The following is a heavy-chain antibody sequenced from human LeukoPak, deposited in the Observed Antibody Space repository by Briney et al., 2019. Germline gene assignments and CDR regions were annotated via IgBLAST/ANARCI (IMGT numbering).Heavy chain of an antibody. CDR1: GASISSGSYY. D-gene: IGHD2-15*01. V-gene: IGHV4-61*02. Sequence: SQTLSLTCTVSGASISSGSYYWTWIRQPAGKGLEWIGRIYTGESTNYSPSLKSRVTISADTSKNQFSLKLSSLTAADTAVYYCARTLYCRGGSCSWYYFDYWGQGTLVTVSS. J-gene: IGHJ4*02. CDR2: IYTGEST. CDR3: ARTLYCRGGSCSWYYFDY.